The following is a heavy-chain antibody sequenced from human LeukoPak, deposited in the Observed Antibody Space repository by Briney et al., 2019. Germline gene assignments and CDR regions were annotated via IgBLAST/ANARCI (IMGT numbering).Heavy chain of an antibody. CDR2: IYYSGST. J-gene: IGHJ6*02. CDR3: ARDRPLWFGELFDSYYYYYGMDV. CDR1: GGSISSYY. Sequence: SETLSLTCTVSGGSISSYYWSWIRQPPGKGLEWIGYIYYSGSTNYNPSLRSRVTISVDTSKNQFSLKLSSVTAADTAVYYCARDRPLWFGELFDSYYYYYGMDVWGQGTTVTVSS. D-gene: IGHD3-10*01. V-gene: IGHV4-59*01.